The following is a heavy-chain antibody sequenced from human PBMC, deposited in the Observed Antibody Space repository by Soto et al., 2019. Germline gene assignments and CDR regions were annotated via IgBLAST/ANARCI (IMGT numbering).Heavy chain of an antibody. CDR3: TREGSAPYYYYGMDA. Sequence: ASVKVSCKASGYTFTTYGISWVRQAPGQGLEWLGWINTHNGNTNYAQNLQGRVIMTADTSTSTAYMELRSLRSDDTAIYYCTREGSAPYYYYGMDAWGQGTTATAS. V-gene: IGHV1-18*01. D-gene: IGHD3-10*01. CDR2: INTHNGNT. CDR1: GYTFTTYG. J-gene: IGHJ6*02.